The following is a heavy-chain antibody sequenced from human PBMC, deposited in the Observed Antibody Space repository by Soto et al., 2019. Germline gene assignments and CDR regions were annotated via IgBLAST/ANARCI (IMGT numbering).Heavy chain of an antibody. D-gene: IGHD3-16*01. CDR1: GFTFSSYS. CDR2: ISSSSSYI. J-gene: IGHJ6*02. V-gene: IGHV3-21*01. Sequence: KAGGSLRLSCAASGFTFSSYSMNWVRQAPGKGLEWVSSISSSSSYIYYADSVKGRFTISRDNAKNSLYLQMNSLRAEDTAVYYCAGYVWGGYYYYGMDIWGQGTTVTVSS. CDR3: AGYVWGGYYYYGMDI.